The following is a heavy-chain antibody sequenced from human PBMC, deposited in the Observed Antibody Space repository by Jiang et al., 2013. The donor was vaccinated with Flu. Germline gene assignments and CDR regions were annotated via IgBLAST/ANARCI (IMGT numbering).Heavy chain of an antibody. Sequence: GAEVKKPGESLKISCKASGYSFANYWIGRVRQVPGKGLEWMGIIYPGGSNTRYRPSFQGQVTMSVDKSISTAYLQWSSLKASDTAIYYCARPSDYGDYPKYWGQGTPVTVSS. CDR3: ARPSDYGDYPKY. CDR2: IYPGGSNT. CDR1: GYSFANYW. J-gene: IGHJ4*02. D-gene: IGHD4-17*01. V-gene: IGHV5-51*03.